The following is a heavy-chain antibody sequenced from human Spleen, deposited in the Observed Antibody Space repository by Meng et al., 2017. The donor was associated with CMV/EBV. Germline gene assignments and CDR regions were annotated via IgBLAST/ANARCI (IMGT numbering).Heavy chain of an antibody. CDR3: VIAVAGYFDY. Sequence: ASVKVSCKASGYTFTNYDINWVRQAAGQGLEWMGWMNPNSGNTGYAQKFQGRVTMTRNTPISTAYMELSSLRSEDTAVYYCVIAVAGYFDYWGQGTLVTVSS. CDR1: GYTFTNYD. J-gene: IGHJ4*02. D-gene: IGHD6-19*01. V-gene: IGHV1-8*01. CDR2: MNPNSGNT.